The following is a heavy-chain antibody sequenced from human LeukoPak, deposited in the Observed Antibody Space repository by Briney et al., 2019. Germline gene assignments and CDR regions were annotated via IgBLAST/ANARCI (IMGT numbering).Heavy chain of an antibody. CDR2: IYSGGST. D-gene: IGHD4-17*01. J-gene: IGHJ4*02. CDR1: GFTVISNY. V-gene: IGHV3-53*01. CDR3: AREAVTRNYFDY. Sequence: GGSLRLSCAASGFTVISNYMNWVRQAPGKGLEWVSVIYSGGSTYYADSVKGRFTISRDNSKNTMYIKMNSLRAEDTAVYYCAREAVTRNYFDYWGQGTLVTVSS.